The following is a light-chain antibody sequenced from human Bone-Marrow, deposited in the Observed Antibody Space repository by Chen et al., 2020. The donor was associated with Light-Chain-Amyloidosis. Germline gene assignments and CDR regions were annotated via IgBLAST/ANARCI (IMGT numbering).Light chain of an antibody. CDR1: DLPTKY. CDR3: QSADSSGTYEVI. CDR2: RDT. Sequence: SSELTQPPSVSVSPGQTARITCSGDDLPTKYAYWYQQKPGQAPVLVIHRDTERPSGISDRVSGSSSGTTATLTISGVQAEDEADYHCQSADSSGTYEVIFGGGTKLTVL. J-gene: IGLJ2*01. V-gene: IGLV3-25*03.